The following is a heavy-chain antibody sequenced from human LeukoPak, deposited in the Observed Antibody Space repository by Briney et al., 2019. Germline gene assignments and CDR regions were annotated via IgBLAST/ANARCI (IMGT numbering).Heavy chain of an antibody. CDR1: GFTFSSFA. D-gene: IGHD5-12*01. Sequence: PGGSLRLSCAVSGFTFSSFAMHWVRQAPGKGLEWLSSISRSSDYIYYADSLKGRFTISRDNARNSLYLQMSSLRAEDTALYYCAREIYSNSDHDDAFDIWGQGTMVTVSS. CDR2: ISRSSDYI. J-gene: IGHJ3*02. CDR3: AREIYSNSDHDDAFDI. V-gene: IGHV3-21*01.